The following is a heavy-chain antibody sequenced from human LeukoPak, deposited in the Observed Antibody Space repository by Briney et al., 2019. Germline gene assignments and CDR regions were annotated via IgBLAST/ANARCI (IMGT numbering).Heavy chain of an antibody. J-gene: IGHJ4*02. D-gene: IGHD2-8*02. CDR1: GSSFTSYW. CDR2: IYPGDSDT. CDR3: ARAAGGDCFDY. Sequence: GAPLQISCQGSGSSFTSYWIGWVRQLPGKGLEWMGIIYPGDSDTRYSPSFQGQVTISADKSISTAYLQWSSLKASDTAMYYCARAAGGDCFDYWGQGTLVTVSS. V-gene: IGHV5-51*01.